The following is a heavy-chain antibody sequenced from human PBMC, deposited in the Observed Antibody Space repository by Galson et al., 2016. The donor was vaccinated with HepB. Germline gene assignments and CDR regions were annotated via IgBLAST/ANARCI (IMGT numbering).Heavy chain of an antibody. CDR1: GFSFSSYT. J-gene: IGHJ4*02. D-gene: IGHD3-10*01. CDR3: ASRRYYASGTRLDF. V-gene: IGHV3-48*02. Sequence: SLRLSCAASGFSFSSYTMNWVRQAPGRGLEWISQISSSSVTIYYADSVQGRFTISRDNAKNSVYLEMNSLRDEDTALYYCASRRYYASGTRLDFWGQGIQVIVSS. CDR2: ISSSSVTI.